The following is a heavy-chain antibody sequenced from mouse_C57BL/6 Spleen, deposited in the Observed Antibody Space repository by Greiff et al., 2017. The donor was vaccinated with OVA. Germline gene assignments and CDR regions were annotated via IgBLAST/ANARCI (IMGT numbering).Heavy chain of an antibody. CDR2: INPNNGGT. CDR1: GYTFTDYY. CDR3: ARRYDGYYEWYFEV. D-gene: IGHD2-3*01. J-gene: IGHJ1*03. Sequence: VQLQQSGPELVKPGASVKISCKASGYTFTDYYMNWVKQSHGKSLEWIGDINPNNGGTSYNQKFKGKATLTVDKSSSTAYMELRSLTSEDSAVYYCARRYDGYYEWYFEVWGTGTTVTVSS. V-gene: IGHV1-26*01.